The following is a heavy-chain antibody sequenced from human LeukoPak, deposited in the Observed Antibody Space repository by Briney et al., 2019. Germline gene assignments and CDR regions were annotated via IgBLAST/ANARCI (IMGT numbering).Heavy chain of an antibody. CDR3: ARVGVTSNTPYYFDY. CDR2: IYHSGST. Sequence: SETLSRTCTVSGYSISSGYYWGWIRQPPGKGLEWVGSIYHSGSTYYNPSLKSRVTISVDTSKNQFSLKLSSVTAADTAMYYCARVGVTSNTPYYFDYWGQGTLVTVSS. D-gene: IGHD2-8*01. CDR1: GYSISSGYY. V-gene: IGHV4-38-2*02. J-gene: IGHJ4*02.